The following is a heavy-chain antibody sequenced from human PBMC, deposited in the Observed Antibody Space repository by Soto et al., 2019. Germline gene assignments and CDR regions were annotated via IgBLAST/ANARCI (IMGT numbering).Heavy chain of an antibody. D-gene: IGHD3-22*01. V-gene: IGHV3-64D*06. CDR2: ISTNGGST. J-gene: IGHJ4*02. CDR1: GFTFSIYA. Sequence: GGSLRLSCSASGFTFSIYAMHWVRQAPGKGLEYVSSISTNGGSTHYADSVKGRFTISRDNSKNTQYLQMSSLRADDTAVYYFVKGEYYYDSSGYYPFDYWGQGTLVTVS. CDR3: VKGEYYYDSSGYYPFDY.